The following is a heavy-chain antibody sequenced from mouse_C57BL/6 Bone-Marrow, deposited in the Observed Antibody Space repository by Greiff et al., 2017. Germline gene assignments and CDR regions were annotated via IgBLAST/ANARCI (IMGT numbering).Heavy chain of an antibody. V-gene: IGHV1-76*01. CDR2: IYPGSGNT. CDR1: GFTFTDYY. J-gene: IGHJ4*01. D-gene: IGHD2-3*01. Sequence: VQLKESGAELVRPGASVKLSCKASGFTFTDYYINWVKQRPGQGLEWIARIYPGSGNTYYNEKFKGKATLTAEKSSSTAYMQLSSQTSEDSAVYFCARRDGGGWGKGTSVTVSS. CDR3: ARRDGGG.